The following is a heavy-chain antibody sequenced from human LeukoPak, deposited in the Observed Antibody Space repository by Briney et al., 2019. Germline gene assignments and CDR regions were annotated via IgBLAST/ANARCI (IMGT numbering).Heavy chain of an antibody. CDR3: ARAGELLPDY. Sequence: ASETLSLTCAVYGGSFSGYYWSWIRQPPGKWLEWIGEINHSGSTNYNPSLKSRVTISVDTSKNQFSLKLSSVTAADTAVYYCARAGELLPDYWGQGTLVTVSS. CDR2: INHSGST. V-gene: IGHV4-34*01. CDR1: GGSFSGYY. D-gene: IGHD1-26*01. J-gene: IGHJ4*02.